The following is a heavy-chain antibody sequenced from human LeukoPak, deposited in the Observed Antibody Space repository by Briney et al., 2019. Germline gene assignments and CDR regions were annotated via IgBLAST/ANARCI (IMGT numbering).Heavy chain of an antibody. CDR1: GFTFSSYA. V-gene: IGHV3-23*01. CDR2: ISGSGGST. Sequence: PGGSLRLSCAASGFTFSSYAMSWVRQAPGKGLEWVSGISGSGGSTYYADSVKGRFTISRDNSKTPLYLQMNSLRGEDPAIYYCAKESEILCGGWFAPWGQGTLVTVSS. CDR3: AKESEILCGGWFAP. J-gene: IGHJ5*02. D-gene: IGHD2-2*01.